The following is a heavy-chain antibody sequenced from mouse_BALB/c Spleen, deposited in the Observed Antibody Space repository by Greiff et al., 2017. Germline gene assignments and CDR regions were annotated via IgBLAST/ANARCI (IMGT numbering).Heavy chain of an antibody. CDR1: GYTFTHYE. V-gene: IGHV1-15*01. J-gene: IGHJ3*01. Sequence: QVQLQQSGAELVRPGASVTLSCKASGYTFTHYEMHWVKQTPVHGLEWIGAIDPETGGTAYNQKFKGKATLTADKSSSTAYMELRSLTSEDSAVYYCTRRSFAYWGQGTLVTVSA. CDR3: TRRSFAY. CDR2: IDPETGGT.